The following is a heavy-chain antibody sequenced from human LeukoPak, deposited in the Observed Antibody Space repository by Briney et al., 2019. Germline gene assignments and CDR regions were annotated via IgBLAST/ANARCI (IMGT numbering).Heavy chain of an antibody. CDR1: GYTFTSYD. CDR2: MNLNSGNT. CDR3: ARDRCSGSSCYFEY. V-gene: IGHV1-8*03. Sequence: ASVKVSCKASGYTFTSYDINWVRQATGQGLEWMGWMNLNSGNTGYAQKFQGRVTITRDTSASTAYMELSSLRSEDTAVYYCARDRCSGSSCYFEYWGQGTLVTVSS. D-gene: IGHD2-15*01. J-gene: IGHJ4*02.